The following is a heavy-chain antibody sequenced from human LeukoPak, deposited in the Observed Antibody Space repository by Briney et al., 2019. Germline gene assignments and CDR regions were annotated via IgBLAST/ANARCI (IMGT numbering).Heavy chain of an antibody. CDR1: GFTFSSYS. V-gene: IGHV3-21*01. CDR3: ARDSGYCSSTSCYTIPIRYYGRDV. J-gene: IGHJ6*02. D-gene: IGHD2-2*02. Sequence: GGSLRLSCAASGFTFSSYSMNWVRQAPGKGLEWVSSISSSSSYIYYADSVKGRFTISRDNAKNSLYLQMNRLRDEDTAVYYCARDSGYCSSTSCYTIPIRYYGRDVWGQGTTVTVSS. CDR2: ISSSSSYI.